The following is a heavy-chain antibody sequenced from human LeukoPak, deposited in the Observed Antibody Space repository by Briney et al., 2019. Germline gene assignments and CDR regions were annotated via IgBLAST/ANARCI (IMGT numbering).Heavy chain of an antibody. CDR1: GGSISSGFYY. V-gene: IGHV4-61*02. J-gene: IGHJ4*02. Sequence: PSETLSLTCAVSGGSISSGFYYWSWIRQPAGKGLEWIGRIYSSGSTNYNPSLKSRVTISVDTSKNQFSLKLSSVTAADTAVYYCARLTVTRDFDYWGQGTLVTVSS. CDR3: ARLTVTRDFDY. CDR2: IYSSGST. D-gene: IGHD4-17*01.